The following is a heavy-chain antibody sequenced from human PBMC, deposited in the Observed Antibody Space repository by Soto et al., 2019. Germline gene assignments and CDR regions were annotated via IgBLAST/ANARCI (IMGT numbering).Heavy chain of an antibody. CDR2: ISSSSSTI. CDR1: GFTFSSYS. CDR3: ARVYGSSTSCLNWFDP. D-gene: IGHD2-2*01. Sequence: ESGGGLVQPGGSLRLSCAASGFTFSSYSMNWVRQAPGKGLEWASYISSSSSTIYYADSVKGRFTISRDNAKNSLYLQMNSLRAEDTAVYYCARVYGSSTSCLNWFDPWGQGTLVTVSS. V-gene: IGHV3-48*01. J-gene: IGHJ5*02.